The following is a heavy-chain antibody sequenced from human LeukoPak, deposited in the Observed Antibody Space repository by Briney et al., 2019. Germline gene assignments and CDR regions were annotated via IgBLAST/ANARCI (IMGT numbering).Heavy chain of an antibody. CDR1: GFTFSSYA. D-gene: IGHD5-24*01. J-gene: IGHJ4*02. Sequence: GGSLRLSCAASGFTFSSYAMTWVRQAPGKGLEWVSSVSSRRSYISYADSVKGRFTISRDNAKNSLYLQMNSLRAEDTAVYYCARGEETATLDYWGQGTLVTVSS. V-gene: IGHV3-21*01. CDR2: VSSRRSYI. CDR3: ARGEETATLDY.